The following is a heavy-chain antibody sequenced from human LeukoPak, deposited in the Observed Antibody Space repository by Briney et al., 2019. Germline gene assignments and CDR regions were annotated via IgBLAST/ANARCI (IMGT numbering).Heavy chain of an antibody. J-gene: IGHJ3*02. Sequence: PSETLSLTCTVSGGPISSYYWSWIRQPPGKGLEWIGYIYYSGSTNYNPSLKSRVTISVDTSKNQFSLKLSSVTAADTAVYYCARDLTGTTLWAFDIWGQGTMVTVSS. CDR2: IYYSGST. CDR1: GGPISSYY. V-gene: IGHV4-59*01. D-gene: IGHD1-7*01. CDR3: ARDLTGTTLWAFDI.